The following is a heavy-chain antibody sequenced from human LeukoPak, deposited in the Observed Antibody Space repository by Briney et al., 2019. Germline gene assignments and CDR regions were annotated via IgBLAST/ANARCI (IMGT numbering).Heavy chain of an antibody. CDR2: IYHSGST. Sequence: PSETLSLTCAVSGYSISSGYYWGWIRQPPGKGLEWIGRIYHSGSTYYNPSLKSRVTISVDTSKNQFSLKLSSVTAADTAVYYCARDERYSYGYGVGYWGQGTLVTVSS. D-gene: IGHD5-18*01. CDR3: ARDERYSYGYGVGY. CDR1: GYSISSGYY. V-gene: IGHV4-38-2*02. J-gene: IGHJ4*02.